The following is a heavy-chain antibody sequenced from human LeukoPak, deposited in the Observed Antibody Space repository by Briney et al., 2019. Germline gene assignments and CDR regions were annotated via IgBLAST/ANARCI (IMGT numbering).Heavy chain of an antibody. D-gene: IGHD6-13*01. Sequence: GASVKVSCKASGGTFSSYAISWVRQAPGQGLEWMGRIIPILGIANYAQKFQGRVTITADKSTSTACMELSSLRSEDTAVYYCATSGGGAAAGTDYYYYGMDVWGQGTTVTVSS. CDR1: GGTFSSYA. CDR2: IIPILGIA. J-gene: IGHJ6*02. V-gene: IGHV1-69*04. CDR3: ATSGGGAAAGTDYYYYGMDV.